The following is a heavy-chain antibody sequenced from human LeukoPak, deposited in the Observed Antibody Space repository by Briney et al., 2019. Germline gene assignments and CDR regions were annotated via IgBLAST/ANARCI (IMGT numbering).Heavy chain of an antibody. CDR1: GGSFSGYY. J-gene: IGHJ3*02. V-gene: IGHV4-34*01. Sequence: PSETLSLTCAVYGGSFSGYYWSWIRQPPGKGLEWIGEINHSGSTNYNPSLKSRVTISVDTSKNQFSLKLSSVTAADTALYYCARGLEPPDTFDIWGQGTMVTVSS. CDR3: ARGLEPPDTFDI. CDR2: INHSGST. D-gene: IGHD1-1*01.